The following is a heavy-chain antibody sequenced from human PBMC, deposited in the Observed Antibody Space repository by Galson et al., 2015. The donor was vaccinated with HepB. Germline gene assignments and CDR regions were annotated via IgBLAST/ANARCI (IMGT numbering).Heavy chain of an antibody. CDR1: GFTFSSYA. D-gene: IGHD6-13*01. CDR2: ISYDGSNK. J-gene: IGHJ6*02. Sequence: SLRLSCAASGFTFSSYAMHWVRQAPGKGLEWVAVISYDGSNKYYADSVKGRFIISGDNSKNTLYLQMNSLRAEDTAVYYCARAPYSSTWSNYGMDVWGQGTTVTVSS. V-gene: IGHV3-30-3*01. CDR3: ARAPYSSTWSNYGMDV.